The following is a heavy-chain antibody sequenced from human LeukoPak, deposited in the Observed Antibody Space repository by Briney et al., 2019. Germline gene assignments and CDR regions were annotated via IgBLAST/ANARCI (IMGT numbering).Heavy chain of an antibody. J-gene: IGHJ3*02. CDR2: ISSSSSYI. CDR1: GFTFGSYS. Sequence: GGSLRLSCAASGFTFGSYSMNWVRQAPGKGLEWVSSISSSSSYIYYADSVKGRFTISRDNAKNSLYLQMNSLRAEDTAVYYCARYYSNYVGRFFDIWGQGTMVTVSS. CDR3: ARYYSNYVGRFFDI. D-gene: IGHD4-11*01. V-gene: IGHV3-21*01.